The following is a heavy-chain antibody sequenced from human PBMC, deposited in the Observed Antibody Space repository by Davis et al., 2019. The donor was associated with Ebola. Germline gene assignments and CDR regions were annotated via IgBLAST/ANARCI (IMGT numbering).Heavy chain of an antibody. J-gene: IGHJ4*02. V-gene: IGHV1-2*02. CDR3: ARGLGVAAAGTRDY. CDR2: INPNSGGT. D-gene: IGHD6-13*01. CDR1: GYTFTGYY. Sequence: ASVKVSCKASGYTFTGYYMHWVRQAPGQGLEWMGWINPNSGGTNYAQKFQGRVTITADESTSTAYMELSSLRSEDTAVYYCARGLGVAAAGTRDYWGQGTLVTVSS.